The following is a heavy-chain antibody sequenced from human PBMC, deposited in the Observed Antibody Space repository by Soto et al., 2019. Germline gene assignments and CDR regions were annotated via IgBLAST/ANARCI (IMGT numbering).Heavy chain of an antibody. CDR3: ARQDCSAGSCDWVGYGY. D-gene: IGHD2-15*01. CDR2: IDPSDSYT. CDR1: GYSFTSYW. J-gene: IGHJ4*02. V-gene: IGHV5-10-1*01. Sequence: EVQLVQSGAEVKKPGESLRISCKGSGYSFTSYWITWVRQMPGKGLEWMGWIDPSDSYTNYSPSFQGHVTISADKSISPHYLQWSSPKASDTAMYYCARQDCSAGSCDWVGYGYWGQGTLVTVSS.